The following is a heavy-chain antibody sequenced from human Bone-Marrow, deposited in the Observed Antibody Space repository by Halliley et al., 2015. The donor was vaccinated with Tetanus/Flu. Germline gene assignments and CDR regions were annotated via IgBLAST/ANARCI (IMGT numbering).Heavy chain of an antibody. V-gene: IGHV4-61*01. CDR2: FYRSGST. CDR1: GASVSSDSHC. CDR3: ARSPRRIRVTIFAD. D-gene: IGHD2-21*02. J-gene: IGHJ4*02. Sequence: GLVKPSETLSLTCTVSGASVSSDSHCWSWIRQPPGKGLEWIGYFYRSGSTDYNPSLKSQVTMSVDTSKNQFSLKLTSVTAADTAVYYGARSPRRIRVTIFADWGQGTLVTVSS.